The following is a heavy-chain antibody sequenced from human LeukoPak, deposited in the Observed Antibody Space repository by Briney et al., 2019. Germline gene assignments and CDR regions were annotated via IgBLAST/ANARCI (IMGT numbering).Heavy chain of an antibody. CDR2: IYYSRIT. J-gene: IGHJ4*02. CDR1: GGSIISAY. Sequence: PSETLSLTCSGTGGSIISAYWSWVGQPPGKGLEWIEYIYYSRITSNNPSLKRRDTISLHTAKKQYSLKLNYVSVADTAVYYCATASGAFHFWGQGALVTVSS. CDR3: ATASGAFHF. V-gene: IGHV4-59*01.